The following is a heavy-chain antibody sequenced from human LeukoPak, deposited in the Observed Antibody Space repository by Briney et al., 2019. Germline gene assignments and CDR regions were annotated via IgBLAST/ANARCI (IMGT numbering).Heavy chain of an antibody. Sequence: GASVKVSCKASGYTFTGYYMHWVRQAPGQGLEWMGWINPKSGGTNYAQKLQGRVTMTRDTSISTADMEPSRLRSDDTAVYYCARMEGFFTMIVVVTPSYFDYWGQGTLVTVSS. CDR1: GYTFTGYY. V-gene: IGHV1-2*02. CDR2: INPKSGGT. J-gene: IGHJ4*02. CDR3: ARMEGFFTMIVVVTPSYFDY. D-gene: IGHD3-22*01.